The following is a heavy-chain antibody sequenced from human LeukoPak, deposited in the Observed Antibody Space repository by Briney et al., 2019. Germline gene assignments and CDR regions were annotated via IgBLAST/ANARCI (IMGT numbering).Heavy chain of an antibody. CDR1: GFTFSSYW. CDR2: KKEDGSEK. V-gene: IGHV3-7*05. D-gene: IGHD3-3*01. Sequence: GALRLSRATSGFTFSSYWVNWGRQAPGKGLEGVAHKKEDGSEKYYVDSVKGRFTISRDNAKNSLYLQMNSLRAEDTAVYYCARGGRFLEWLSPVYYFDYWGQGTLVTVSS. CDR3: ARGGRFLEWLSPVYYFDY. J-gene: IGHJ4*02.